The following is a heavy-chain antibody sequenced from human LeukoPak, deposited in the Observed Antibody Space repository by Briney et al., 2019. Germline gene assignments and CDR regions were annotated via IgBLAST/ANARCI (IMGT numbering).Heavy chain of an antibody. CDR1: GFTFDNYG. CDR3: AKAPVTTCRGAFCYPFDY. V-gene: IGHV3-20*04. Sequence: GGSLRLSCAASGFTFDNYGMNWVRQVPGKGLEWVSGINWNGGSTGYADSVKGRFTISRDNAKNSLYLQMNRLRPEDAAVYYCAKAPVTTCRGAFCYPFDYWGLGTLVTVSS. CDR2: INWNGGST. D-gene: IGHD2-15*01. J-gene: IGHJ4*02.